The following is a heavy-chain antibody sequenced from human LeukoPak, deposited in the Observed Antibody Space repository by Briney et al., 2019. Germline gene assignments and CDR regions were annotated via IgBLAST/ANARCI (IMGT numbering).Heavy chain of an antibody. CDR2: ICWNDDK. J-gene: IGHJ5*02. CDR3: AHTDSPGYSSGWYVNNWFDP. V-gene: IGHV2-5*01. CDR1: GFSLSTTGVG. Sequence: SGPTLVKPTQTLTLTCTFSGFSLSTTGVGVGWIRQSPGKALEWLALICWNDDKRYSPSLKSRLTITKDTSKNQVVLTMTNMDPVDTATYYCAHTDSPGYSSGWYVNNWFDPWGQGTLVTVSS. D-gene: IGHD6-19*01.